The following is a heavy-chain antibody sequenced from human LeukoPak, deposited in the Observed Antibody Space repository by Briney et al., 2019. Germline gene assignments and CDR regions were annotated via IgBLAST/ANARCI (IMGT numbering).Heavy chain of an antibody. J-gene: IGHJ6*03. CDR2: IYHSGST. CDR1: GGSISSGGYY. CDR3: ASLRLVGATYYYYYMDV. D-gene: IGHD1-26*01. Sequence: SETLSLTCTVSGGSISSGGYYWSWIRQPPGKGLEWIGYIYHSGSTYYNPSLKSRVTISVDRSKNQFSLKLSSVTAADTAVYYCASLRLVGATYYYYYMDVWGKGATVTVSS. V-gene: IGHV4-30-2*01.